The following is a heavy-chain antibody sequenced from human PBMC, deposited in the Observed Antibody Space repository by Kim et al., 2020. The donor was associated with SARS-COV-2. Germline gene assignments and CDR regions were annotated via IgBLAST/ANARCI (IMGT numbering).Heavy chain of an antibody. Sequence: ADSGEGRFTISRDNAKNSLYLQMNSLRAEDTAVYYCAAGYSSSWYFPLWYWGQGTLVTVSS. D-gene: IGHD6-13*01. CDR3: AAGYSSSWYFPLWY. J-gene: IGHJ4*02. V-gene: IGHV3-11*04.